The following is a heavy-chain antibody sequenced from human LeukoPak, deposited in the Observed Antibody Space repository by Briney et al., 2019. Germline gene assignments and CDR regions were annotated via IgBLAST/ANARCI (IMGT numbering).Heavy chain of an antibody. Sequence: PGGSLRLSCAASGFTFSSYAMHWVRQAPGKGLEWVAVISYDGSNKYYADSVKGRFTISRDNSKNTLYLQMNSLRAEDTAVYYCAKDSGSYPDLDYWGQGTLVTVSS. CDR2: ISYDGSNK. CDR3: AKDSGSYPDLDY. V-gene: IGHV3-30*04. CDR1: GFTFSSYA. J-gene: IGHJ4*02. D-gene: IGHD1-26*01.